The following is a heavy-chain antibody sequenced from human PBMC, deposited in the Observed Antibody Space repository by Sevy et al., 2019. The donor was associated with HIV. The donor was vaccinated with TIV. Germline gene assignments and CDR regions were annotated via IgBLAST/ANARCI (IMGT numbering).Heavy chain of an antibody. V-gene: IGHV3-23*01. CDR3: AKDRRPCSGGSCYSDY. CDR1: GFTFSSYA. Sequence: GGSLRLSCAASGFTFSSYAMSWVRQAPGKGLEWVSAISGSGGSTYYADSVKGRFTISRDNSKNTRYLQMNSLRAEDTAVYYCAKDRRPCSGGSCYSDYWGQGTLVTVSS. D-gene: IGHD2-15*01. J-gene: IGHJ4*02. CDR2: ISGSGGST.